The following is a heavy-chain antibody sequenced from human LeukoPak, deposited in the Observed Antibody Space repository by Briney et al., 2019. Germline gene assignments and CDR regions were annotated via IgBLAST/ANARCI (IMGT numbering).Heavy chain of an antibody. CDR3: ARGDCSTTSCYIYDS. V-gene: IGHV1-2*02. CDR2: INLNSGGT. Sequence: ASVKVSCKASGYTFIDYYMHWVRQAPGQGLEWMGWINLNSGGTYYAQNFQGRVTMTRDTSIRTAFMELTRLRSDDTAVYYCARGDCSTTSCYIYDSWGQGTLVTVSS. D-gene: IGHD2-2*02. J-gene: IGHJ5*01. CDR1: GYTFIDYY.